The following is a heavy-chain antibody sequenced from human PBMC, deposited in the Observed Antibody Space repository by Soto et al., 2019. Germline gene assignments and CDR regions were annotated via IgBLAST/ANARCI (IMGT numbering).Heavy chain of an antibody. CDR2: IIPIFGTA. CDR3: ARYVLRYFDWLYYYYYGMDV. D-gene: IGHD3-9*01. CDR1: GGTFSSYA. V-gene: IGHV1-69*01. J-gene: IGHJ6*02. Sequence: QVQLVQSGAEVKKPGSSVKVSCKASGGTFSSYAISWVRQAPGQGLEWMGGIIPIFGTANYAQKFQGRVTITADDSTSTAYMELSSLRSQDTAVYYCARYVLRYFDWLYYYYYGMDVWGPGTTVTVSS.